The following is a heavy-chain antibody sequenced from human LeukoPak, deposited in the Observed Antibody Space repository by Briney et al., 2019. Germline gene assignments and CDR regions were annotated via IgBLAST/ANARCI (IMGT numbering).Heavy chain of an antibody. D-gene: IGHD2-2*01. V-gene: IGHV3-9*01. J-gene: IGHJ6*03. Sequence: PGGSLRLSCAASGFTFDDYAMHWVRQAPGKGLEWASGISWNSGSIGYADSVKGRFTISRDNAKNSLYLQMNSLRAEDTAVYYCARGSSTSPEDYYYYYMDVWGKGTTVTVSS. CDR3: ARGSSTSPEDYYYYYMDV. CDR1: GFTFDDYA. CDR2: ISWNSGSI.